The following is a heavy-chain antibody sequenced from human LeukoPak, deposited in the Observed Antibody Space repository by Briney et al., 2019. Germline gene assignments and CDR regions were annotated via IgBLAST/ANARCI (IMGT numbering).Heavy chain of an antibody. CDR1: GGSLSSADYD. V-gene: IGHV4-30-4*01. J-gene: IGHJ4*02. CDR3: ASQRRDVSSYHGFDY. D-gene: IGHD5-24*01. CDR2: ISHSGST. Sequence: PSETLSLTCTVSGGSLSSADYDWSWIRQPPGKGLEWIGHISHSGSTYYNPSLKSRVTISVDTSMHQLSLKLSSVTAADTAVYYCASQRRDVSSYHGFDYWGQGTLVTVSS.